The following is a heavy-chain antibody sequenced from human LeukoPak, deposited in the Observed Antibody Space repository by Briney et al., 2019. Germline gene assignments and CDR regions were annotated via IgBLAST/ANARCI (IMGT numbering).Heavy chain of an antibody. V-gene: IGHV3-23*01. Sequence: PGGTLRLSCAASGFTFSSYGMSWVRQAPGKGLEWVSAISGSSGSTYYADSVKGRFTISRDNSKNTLYLQMNSLRAEDTAVYYCAKASYYDILTAKYYFDYWGQGTLVTVSS. J-gene: IGHJ4*02. D-gene: IGHD3-9*01. CDR1: GFTFSSYG. CDR2: ISGSSGST. CDR3: AKASYYDILTAKYYFDY.